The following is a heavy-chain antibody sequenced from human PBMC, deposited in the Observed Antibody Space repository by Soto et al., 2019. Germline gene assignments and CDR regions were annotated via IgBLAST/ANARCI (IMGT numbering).Heavy chain of an antibody. CDR3: ARSRDGYNLNPIDQ. Sequence: QVQLQVSGPGLVKPSATLSLSCTVSTGSTNSFYWSWIRQPPGKVLQWLGYFFYTGRTKHNPSLKSRVTISLDMSSNQFSLRLSSVTAADTAMYYCARSRDGYNLNPIDQWGQGLLVTVSS. J-gene: IGHJ4*02. CDR2: FFYTGRT. V-gene: IGHV4-59*01. CDR1: TGSTNSFY. D-gene: IGHD5-12*01.